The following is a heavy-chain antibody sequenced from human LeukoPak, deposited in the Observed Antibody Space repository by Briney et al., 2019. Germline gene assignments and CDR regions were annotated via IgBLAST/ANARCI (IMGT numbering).Heavy chain of an antibody. J-gene: IGHJ4*02. CDR3: ARVPRRAAGLGAYYFDC. Sequence: ASVKVSCRASGYTFTGYYMHWVRQAPGQGLEWMGWINPNSGGTNYAQKFQGRVTMTRDTSISTAYMELSRLRSDDTAVYYCARVPRRAAGLGAYYFDCWGQGTLVTVSS. D-gene: IGHD1-26*01. CDR1: GYTFTGYY. CDR2: INPNSGGT. V-gene: IGHV1-2*02.